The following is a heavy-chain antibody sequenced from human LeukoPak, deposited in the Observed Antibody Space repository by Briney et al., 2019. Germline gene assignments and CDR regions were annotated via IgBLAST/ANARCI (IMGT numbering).Heavy chain of an antibody. J-gene: IGHJ5*02. CDR1: GGTFSSYA. CDR3: ARDTAMLGWFDP. Sequence: SVKVSCKASGGTFSSYAISWVRQAPGQGLEWMGGIIPIFGTANYAQKFQGRVTISADESTSTAYMELSSLRSEDTAVYYCARDTAMLGWFDPWGQGTLVTVSS. V-gene: IGHV1-69*13. D-gene: IGHD5-18*01. CDR2: IIPIFGTA.